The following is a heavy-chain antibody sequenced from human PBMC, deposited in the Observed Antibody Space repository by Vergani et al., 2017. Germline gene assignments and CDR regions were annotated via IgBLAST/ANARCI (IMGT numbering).Heavy chain of an antibody. Sequence: EVQLLESGGGLVQPGGSLRLSCAASGFTFSSYAMSWVRQAPGKGLEWVSAISGSGGSTYYADSVKGRLTISRDNSKNTRYLQMNSLRAEDTAVYYCAKVLRYGALNGRVYWGQGTLVTVSS. CDR3: AKVLRYGALNGRVY. D-gene: IGHD4-17*01. CDR2: ISGSGGST. J-gene: IGHJ4*02. CDR1: GFTFSSYA. V-gene: IGHV3-23*01.